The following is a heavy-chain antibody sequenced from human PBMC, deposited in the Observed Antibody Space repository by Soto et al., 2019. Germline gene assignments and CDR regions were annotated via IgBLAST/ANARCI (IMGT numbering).Heavy chain of an antibody. J-gene: IGHJ6*02. CDR1: GFTFSTYD. Sequence: PGWSLRLSCAASGFTFSTYDMHWVRQVPGKGLEWVSAIGSAHDPYYLGSVKGRFSISRENAKNSLYLQMNSLTTGDTAVYYCARAYLGRLPRRADYYYDLDVWGQGTTVTVSS. D-gene: IGHD1-26*01. CDR3: ARAYLGRLPRRADYYYDLDV. CDR2: IGSAHDP. V-gene: IGHV3-13*05.